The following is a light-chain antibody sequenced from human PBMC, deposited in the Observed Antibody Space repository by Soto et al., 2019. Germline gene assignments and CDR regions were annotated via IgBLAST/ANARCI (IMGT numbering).Light chain of an antibody. CDR2: VGTGGIVG. J-gene: IGLJ2*01. Sequence: QSVLTQPLSASASLGASVTLTCTLSSGYSNYKVDWYQQRPGKGPRFVMRVGTGGIVGSKGDGIPDRFSVLGSGLNRYLTIKNIQEEDESDYHCGADHGSGSNFVYRFGGGTKLTVL. V-gene: IGLV9-49*01. CDR1: SGYSNYK. CDR3: GADHGSGSNFVYR.